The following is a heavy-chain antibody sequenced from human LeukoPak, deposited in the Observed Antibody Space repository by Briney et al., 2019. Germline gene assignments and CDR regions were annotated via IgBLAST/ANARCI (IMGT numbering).Heavy chain of an antibody. D-gene: IGHD3-3*01. Sequence: GGSVRLSCAASGFSFSRYSMNWVHQAPGKGLEWVSYISSSSSTIYYADSVKGRFTISRDNAKNSLYLQMNSLRAEDTAVYYCAREITIFGVVIVGMDVWGQGTTVTVSS. CDR1: GFSFSRYS. J-gene: IGHJ6*02. CDR2: ISSSSSTI. V-gene: IGHV3-48*01. CDR3: AREITIFGVVIVGMDV.